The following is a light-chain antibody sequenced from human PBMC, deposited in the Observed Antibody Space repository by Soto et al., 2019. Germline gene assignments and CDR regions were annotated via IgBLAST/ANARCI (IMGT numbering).Light chain of an antibody. V-gene: IGKV3-15*01. CDR3: QQYYRWPVT. CDR1: LFIANH. J-gene: IGKJ4*01. CDR2: AAS. Sequence: IVVTQSPATLSVSPGERVTFSCKASLFIANHLAWYQHKPGQSPRLLIHAASTGAPGVPARFSGSWSGAEFTLTIDSLQSDDSAIYDCQQYYRWPVTFGGGTKVEIK.